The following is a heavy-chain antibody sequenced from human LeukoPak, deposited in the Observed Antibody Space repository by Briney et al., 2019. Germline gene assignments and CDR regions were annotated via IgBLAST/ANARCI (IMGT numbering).Heavy chain of an antibody. V-gene: IGHV3-30*02. CDR2: IRYYGSNK. Sequence: GGSLRLSCAASGFTFSSYCMHWVRQSPAKGLEWVAFIRYYGSNKYYADSVKGRFIISRDNSNNTLYLQMDSLRGEDTAVYYCAKRVPAHWGQGTLVTVSS. CDR3: AKRVPAH. J-gene: IGHJ4*02. CDR1: GFTFSSYC.